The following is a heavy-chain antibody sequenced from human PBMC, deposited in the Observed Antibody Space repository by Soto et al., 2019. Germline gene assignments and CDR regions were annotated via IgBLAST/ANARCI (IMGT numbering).Heavy chain of an antibody. V-gene: IGHV4-59*01. Sequence: LSLTCTVSGGSISSYYWSWIRQPPGKGLEWIGYIYYSGSTNYNPSLKSRVTISVDTSKNQFSLKLSSVTAADTAVYYCARMKPTMTTVLFDYWGQGTLVTVSS. CDR2: IYYSGST. D-gene: IGHD4-17*01. CDR3: ARMKPTMTTVLFDY. CDR1: GGSISSYY. J-gene: IGHJ4*02.